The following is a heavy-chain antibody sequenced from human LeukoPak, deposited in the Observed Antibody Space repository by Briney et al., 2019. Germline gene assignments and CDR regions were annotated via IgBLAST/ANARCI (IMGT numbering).Heavy chain of an antibody. CDR2: ISSSSSYI. Sequence: PGGSLRLSCAASGFTFSSYSMNWVRQAPGKGLEWVSSISSSSSYIYYADSVKGRFTISRDNAKNSLYLQMNSLRAEDTAVYYCARVRSNYYDSSGYYYRPYDWFDPWGQGTLVTVSS. J-gene: IGHJ5*02. CDR1: GFTFSSYS. D-gene: IGHD3-22*01. CDR3: ARVRSNYYDSSGYYYRPYDWFDP. V-gene: IGHV3-21*01.